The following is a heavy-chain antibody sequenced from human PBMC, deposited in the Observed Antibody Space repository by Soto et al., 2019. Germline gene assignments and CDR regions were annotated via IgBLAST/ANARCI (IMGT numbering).Heavy chain of an antibody. D-gene: IGHD3-10*01. Sequence: QTQQVQSGPEVKKPGTSVKVSCRTSGFTFSRSAVQWVRQARGQSLEWIGWIVVGSGDTDYLYKFKDRVTMTRDMSTSTVYMELRSLTSEDTAVYYCAAGVPYQIGAGSYYFDFWGQGTLVTVSS. V-gene: IGHV1-58*01. CDR3: AAGVPYQIGAGSYYFDF. CDR2: IVVGSGDT. J-gene: IGHJ4*02. CDR1: GFTFSRSA.